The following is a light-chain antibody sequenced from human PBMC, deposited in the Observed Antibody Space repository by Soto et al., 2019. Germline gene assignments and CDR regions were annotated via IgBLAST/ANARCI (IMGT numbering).Light chain of an antibody. CDR2: LNSDGSH. CDR1: SGHSSYA. CDR3: QTWGTGIAV. V-gene: IGLV4-69*01. J-gene: IGLJ7*01. Sequence: QPVLTQSPSASASLGASVKLTCTLSSGHSSYAIAWHQQQPEKGPRYLMKLNSDGSHSKGDGIPDRFSGSSSGAARYLTISSLQSEVEADYYCQTWGTGIAVFGGGTQLTVL.